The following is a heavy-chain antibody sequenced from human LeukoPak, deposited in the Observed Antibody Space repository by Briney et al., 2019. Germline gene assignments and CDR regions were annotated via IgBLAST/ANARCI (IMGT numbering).Heavy chain of an antibody. D-gene: IGHD5-18*01. CDR3: TTDFSAMVRWSFPSQYAFDI. V-gene: IGHV3-15*01. CDR2: IKSKTDGGTT. Sequence: PGGSLGLSCAASGFTFSNAWMSWVRQAPGKGLEWVGRIKSKTDGGTTDYAAPVKGRFTISRDDSKNTLYPQMNSLKTEDTAVYYCTTDFSAMVRWSFPSQYAFDIWGQGTMVTVSS. J-gene: IGHJ3*02. CDR1: GFTFSNAW.